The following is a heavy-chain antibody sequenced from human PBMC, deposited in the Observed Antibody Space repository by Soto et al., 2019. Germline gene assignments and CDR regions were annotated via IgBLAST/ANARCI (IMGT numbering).Heavy chain of an antibody. Sequence: QVQLVQSGAEVKKPGASVKVSCKASGYTFTSYGISWVRQAPGHGLEWMGWISAYNGNTNYAQKLQGRVTMTTDTSTSTAYMELRSLRSDDTAVYYCASERYDFWSGYFYGMDVWGQGTTVTVSS. J-gene: IGHJ6*02. CDR1: GYTFTSYG. V-gene: IGHV1-18*01. CDR3: ASERYDFWSGYFYGMDV. CDR2: ISAYNGNT. D-gene: IGHD3-3*01.